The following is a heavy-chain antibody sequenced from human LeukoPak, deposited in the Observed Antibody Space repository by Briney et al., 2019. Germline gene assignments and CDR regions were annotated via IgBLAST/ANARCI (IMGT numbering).Heavy chain of an antibody. J-gene: IGHJ2*01. D-gene: IGHD3-16*01. CDR3: ARGYDYVWDWYFHL. CDR2: INHSGST. Sequence: PSETLSLTCAVYGGSFSGYYWSWIRQPPGKGLEWIGEINHSGSTNYNPSLKSRVTISVDTSKNQFSLKLSSVTAADTAVYYCARGYDYVWDWYFHLWGRGTLVTVSS. CDR1: GGSFSGYY. V-gene: IGHV4-34*01.